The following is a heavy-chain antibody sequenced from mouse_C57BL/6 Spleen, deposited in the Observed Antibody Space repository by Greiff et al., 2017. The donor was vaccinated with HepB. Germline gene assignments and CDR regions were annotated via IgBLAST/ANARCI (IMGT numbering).Heavy chain of an antibody. CDR1: GYTFTTYP. J-gene: IGHJ4*01. Sequence: QVQLQQSGAELVKPGASVKMSCKASGYTFTTYPIEWVKQNHGKSLEWIGNFHPYNDDTKYNEKFKGKATLTVEKSSSTAYLELSRLTSDDSAVYYCARSWGSSCAMDYWGQGTSVTVSS. CDR2: FHPYNDDT. CDR3: ARSWGSSCAMDY. V-gene: IGHV1-47*01. D-gene: IGHD1-1*01.